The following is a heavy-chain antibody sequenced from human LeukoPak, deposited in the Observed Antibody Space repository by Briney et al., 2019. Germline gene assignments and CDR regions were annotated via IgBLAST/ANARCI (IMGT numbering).Heavy chain of an antibody. D-gene: IGHD2-15*01. CDR1: GGSFSGYY. CDR2: INHSGYT. J-gene: IGHJ5*02. Sequence: SETLSLTCAVYGGSFSGYYWGWIRQPPGKGLQWIGEINHSGYTNYNPSLESRVTISLDTSKHQFSLKLTSVTAADTAVYYCAASGGPINWFDPWGQGTLVTVSS. CDR3: AASGGPINWFDP. V-gene: IGHV4-34*01.